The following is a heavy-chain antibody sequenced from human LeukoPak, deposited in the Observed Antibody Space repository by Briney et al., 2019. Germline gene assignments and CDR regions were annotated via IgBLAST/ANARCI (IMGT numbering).Heavy chain of an antibody. Sequence: PSETLSLTCAVYGGSFSGYYWSWVRQPPGKGLEWIGEINHSGSTHYNPSLKSRVTISVDTSKNQFYLKTSSVTAADTAVYHCARGGSGNTYGYNYGMDVWGQGTTVTVSS. CDR2: INHSGST. CDR1: GGSFSGYY. V-gene: IGHV4-34*01. J-gene: IGHJ6*02. D-gene: IGHD5-18*01. CDR3: ARGGSGNTYGYNYGMDV.